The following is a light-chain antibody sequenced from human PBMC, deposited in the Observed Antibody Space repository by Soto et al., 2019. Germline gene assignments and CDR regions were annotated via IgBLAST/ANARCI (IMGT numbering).Light chain of an antibody. V-gene: IGLV1-40*01. J-gene: IGLJ3*02. Sequence: QSVLTQPPSVSGAPGQTVTISCTGSSSNIGADYDVHWYQQFPGAAPKLLIYYNNNRPSGVPDRFSGYKSGTSASLAITGLQAEDEADYFCQSYDRGLSGGVFGGGTKLTVL. CDR1: SSNIGADYD. CDR3: QSYDRGLSGGV. CDR2: YNN.